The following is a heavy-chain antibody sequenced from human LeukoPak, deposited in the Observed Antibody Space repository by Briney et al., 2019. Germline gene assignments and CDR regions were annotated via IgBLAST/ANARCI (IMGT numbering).Heavy chain of an antibody. V-gene: IGHV4-39*01. CDR3: ARHTTVSPLYFDY. J-gene: IGHJ4*02. CDR1: GGSISGSTYY. CDR2: IYYSGST. Sequence: PSETLSLTCTVSGGSISGSTYYWCWIRQPPGKGLEWIGSIYYSGSTYYNPSLKSRVTLSVDTSKNHFSLKLSSVTAADTAVYYCARHTTVSPLYFDYWGQGTLVTVSS. D-gene: IGHD4-11*01.